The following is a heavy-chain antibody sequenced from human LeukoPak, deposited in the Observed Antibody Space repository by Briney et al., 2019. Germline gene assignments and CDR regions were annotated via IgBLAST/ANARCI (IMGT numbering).Heavy chain of an antibody. D-gene: IGHD1-26*01. V-gene: IGHV4-30-4*07. Sequence: PSQTLSLTCAVSGGSISSGGYSWSWIRQPPGKGLEWIGYIYYSGSTNSNPSLKSRVTISVDTSKNQFSLKLSSVTAADTAVYYCARVGESGSDYWGQGTLVTVSS. J-gene: IGHJ4*02. CDR3: ARVGESGSDY. CDR2: IYYSGST. CDR1: GGSISSGGYS.